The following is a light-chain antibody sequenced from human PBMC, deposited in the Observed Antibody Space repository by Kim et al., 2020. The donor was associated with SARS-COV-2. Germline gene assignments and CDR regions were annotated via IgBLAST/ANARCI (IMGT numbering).Light chain of an antibody. V-gene: IGLV2-14*03. J-gene: IGLJ1*01. CDR3: SSYTSSSTFYV. CDR2: DVS. Sequence: QSITISCTGTSSDVGGYNYVSWYQQHPGKAPKLMIYDVSNRPSGVSNRFSGSKSGNTVSLTISGLQAEDEADYYCSSYTSSSTFYVFGTGTKVTVL. CDR1: SSDVGGYNY.